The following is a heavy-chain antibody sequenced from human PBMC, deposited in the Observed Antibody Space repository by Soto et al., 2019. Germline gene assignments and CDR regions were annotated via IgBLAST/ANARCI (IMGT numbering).Heavy chain of an antibody. CDR1: GGSISSGGYY. CDR3: ARLPPNWNSRSSKLVDYYGMDV. Sequence: PSETLSLTCTVSGGSISSGGYYWSWIRQHPGKGLEWIGYIYYSGSTYYNPSLKSRVTISVDTSKNQFSLKLSSVTAADTAVYCCARLPPNWNSRSSKLVDYYGMDVWGQGTTVTVSS. D-gene: IGHD1-1*01. J-gene: IGHJ6*02. CDR2: IYYSGST. V-gene: IGHV4-31*03.